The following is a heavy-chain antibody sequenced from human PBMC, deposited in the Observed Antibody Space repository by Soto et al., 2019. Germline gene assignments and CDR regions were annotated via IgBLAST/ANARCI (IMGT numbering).Heavy chain of an antibody. CDR1: GFTFSSYS. CDR3: ARDSSDPYCSSTSCPNWFDP. V-gene: IGHV3-48*02. J-gene: IGHJ5*02. Sequence: EVQLVESGGGLVQPGGSLRLSCAASGFTFSSYSMNWVRQAPGKGLEWVSYISSSSSTIYYADSVKGRFTISRDNAKNSLYLQMNSLRDEDTAVYYCARDSSDPYCSSTSCPNWFDPWGQGTLVTVSS. CDR2: ISSSSSTI. D-gene: IGHD2-2*01.